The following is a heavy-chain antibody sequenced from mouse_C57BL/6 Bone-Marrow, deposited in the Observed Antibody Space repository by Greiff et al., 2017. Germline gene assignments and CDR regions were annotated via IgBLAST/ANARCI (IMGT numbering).Heavy chain of an antibody. CDR1: GFTFTSYT. V-gene: IGHV1-4*01. Sequence: VQLLQSGAELARPGASLKMSCTASGFTFTSYTMPWVNQRPGQGLEWIGYINPSSGYTKYTQKFKDKSTFTADKSSSTAYMQLSSLTSEDSAVYYSARFTTVVARGFAYWGQGTLVTVSA. D-gene: IGHD1-1*01. CDR3: ARFTTVVARGFAY. J-gene: IGHJ3*01. CDR2: INPSSGYT.